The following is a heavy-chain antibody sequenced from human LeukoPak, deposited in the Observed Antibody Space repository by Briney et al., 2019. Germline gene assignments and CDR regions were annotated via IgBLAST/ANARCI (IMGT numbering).Heavy chain of an antibody. Sequence: PSETLSLTCTVSGGSISSYYWSWIRQPPGKGLEWIGYIYYSGGTNYNSSLKSRVTISVDTSKNQLSLKLSSVTAADTAVYYCARQLYRDYGDYVGYYFDYWGQGTLVTVSS. D-gene: IGHD4-17*01. CDR3: ARQLYRDYGDYVGYYFDY. V-gene: IGHV4-59*01. CDR2: IYYSGGT. CDR1: GGSISSYY. J-gene: IGHJ4*02.